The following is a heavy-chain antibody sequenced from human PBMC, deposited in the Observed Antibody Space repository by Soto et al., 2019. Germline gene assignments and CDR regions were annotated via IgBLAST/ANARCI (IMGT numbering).Heavy chain of an antibody. J-gene: IGHJ3*02. V-gene: IGHV4-39*01. CDR1: GGSISSSSYY. Sequence: SETLSLTCTVSGGSISSSSYYWGWIRQPPGKGLEWIGSIYYSGSTYYNPSLKSRVTISVDTSKNQFSLKLSSVTAADTAVYYCHCYYHTSATNHAFDIWGQGTMATVSS. CDR3: HCYYHTSATNHAFDI. CDR2: IYYSGST. D-gene: IGHD1-26*01.